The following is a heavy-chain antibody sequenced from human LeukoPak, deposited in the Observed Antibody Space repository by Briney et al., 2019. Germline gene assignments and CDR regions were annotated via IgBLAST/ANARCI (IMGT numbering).Heavy chain of an antibody. J-gene: IGHJ3*02. V-gene: IGHV1-24*01. CDR1: GDTLSEFS. CDR3: AKGEHTDITRSGAFDI. Sequence: VSSELSGDTLSEFSMRSVPPTPEERLWSRGGFYPEDDETIYAQKLQGRVTMTEDRSTDTAYMRLSSRRSEDTAVYNCAKGEHTDITRSGAFDIWGQGTMVTVSS. CDR2: FYPEDDET. D-gene: IGHD5-18*01.